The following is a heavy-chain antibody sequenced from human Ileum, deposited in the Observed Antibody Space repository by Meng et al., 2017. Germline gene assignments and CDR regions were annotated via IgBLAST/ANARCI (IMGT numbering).Heavy chain of an antibody. CDR3: AREPSFGEHDY. Sequence: VRPVEFGAGVATPGGSVGFSGASSGFTFSTYTLHWVRQAPGKGPEWVTAISHDGRSYVYADSVKGRFTISRDNSKNTLYLQMNSLTPEDTAVYYCAREPSFGEHDYWGQGTLVTVSS. J-gene: IGHJ4*02. V-gene: IGHV3-30*01. D-gene: IGHD3-10*01. CDR2: ISHDGRSY. CDR1: GFTFSTYT.